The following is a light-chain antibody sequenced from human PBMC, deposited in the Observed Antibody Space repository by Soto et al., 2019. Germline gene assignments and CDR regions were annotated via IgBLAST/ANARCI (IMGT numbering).Light chain of an antibody. Sequence: DIPMTQSPSTLSASVGERVTITCRASQSISSWLAWYHQKPGKAPKLRISGASSLESGVPSRFSGSGSGTEFTLTISSLQPDDFAAFYCQQNNKQGPWTFGQGTKVEIK. J-gene: IGKJ1*01. CDR1: QSISSW. CDR2: GAS. CDR3: QQNNKQGPWT. V-gene: IGKV1-5*01.